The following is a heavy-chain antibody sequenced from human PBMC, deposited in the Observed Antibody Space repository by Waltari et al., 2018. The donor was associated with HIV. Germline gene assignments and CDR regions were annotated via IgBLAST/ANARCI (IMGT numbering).Heavy chain of an antibody. D-gene: IGHD4-17*01. CDR3: ARENTMTYYDALDI. CDR1: GFTFRRYW. V-gene: IGHV3-74*01. J-gene: IGHJ3*02. Sequence: EVQLVESGGGLVQPGGSLRLSCAASGFTFRRYWMHWVRQAPGKGLVWVSCIRSDGSTTNYADSVKGRLTISRDNAKNTLYLQMNSLRADDTAVYYCARENTMTYYDALDIWGQGTMVTVSS. CDR2: IRSDGSTT.